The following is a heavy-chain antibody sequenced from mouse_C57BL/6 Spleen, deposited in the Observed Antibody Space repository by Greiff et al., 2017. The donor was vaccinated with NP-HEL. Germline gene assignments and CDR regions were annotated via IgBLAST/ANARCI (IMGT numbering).Heavy chain of an antibody. Sequence: EVQLQQSGAELVRPGASVKLSCTASGFNIKDDYMHWVKQRPEQGLEWIGWIDPENGDTEYASKFQGKATITADTSSNTAYLQLSSLTSEDTAVYYCTTRVYGSSYGWYFDVWGTGTTVTVSS. CDR1: GFNIKDDY. D-gene: IGHD1-1*01. V-gene: IGHV14-4*01. CDR3: TTRVYGSSYGWYFDV. CDR2: IDPENGDT. J-gene: IGHJ1*03.